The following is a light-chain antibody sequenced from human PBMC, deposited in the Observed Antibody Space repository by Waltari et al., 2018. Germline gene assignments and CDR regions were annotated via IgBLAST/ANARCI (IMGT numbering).Light chain of an antibody. CDR2: DAS. V-gene: IGKV3-15*01. J-gene: IGKJ4*01. CDR3: QQYNSWPPLT. CDR1: QSVKTN. Sequence: EIVMTQSQDTLSVSPGERATLSCRASQSVKTNLAWYQQKPGQAPRLLMYDASTRATGIPARFSGSGSGTEFTLTISSLQSEDFAVYYCQQYNSWPPLTFGGGTKVEIK.